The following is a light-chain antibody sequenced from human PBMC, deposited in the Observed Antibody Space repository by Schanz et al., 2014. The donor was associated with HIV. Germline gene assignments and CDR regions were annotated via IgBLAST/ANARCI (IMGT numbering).Light chain of an antibody. CDR2: EVS. CDR1: SSDVGDYNY. CDR3: QSYDSSLSGSV. Sequence: QSALTQPPSASGSPGQSVTLSCTGTSSDVGDYNYVSWYQQHPGKAPKIMIYEVSKRPSGVPDRFSGSKSGTSASLAITGLQAEDEADYYCQSYDSSLSGSVFGGGTKLTVL. V-gene: IGLV2-8*01. J-gene: IGLJ2*01.